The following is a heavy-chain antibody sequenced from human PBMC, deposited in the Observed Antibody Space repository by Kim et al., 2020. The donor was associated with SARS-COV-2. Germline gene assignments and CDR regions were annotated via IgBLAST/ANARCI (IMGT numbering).Heavy chain of an antibody. Sequence: GGSLRLSCAASGFTFSSYAMSWVRQAPGKGLEWVSAISGSGGSTYYADSVKGRFTISRDNSKNTLYLQMNSLRAEDTAVYYCAKHPDIVVGYGMDVWGQGTTVTVSS. J-gene: IGHJ6*02. V-gene: IGHV3-23*01. D-gene: IGHD2-15*01. CDR3: AKHPDIVVGYGMDV. CDR2: ISGSGGST. CDR1: GFTFSSYA.